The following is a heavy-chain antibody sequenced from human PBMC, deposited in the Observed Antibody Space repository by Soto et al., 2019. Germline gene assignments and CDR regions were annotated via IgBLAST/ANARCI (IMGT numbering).Heavy chain of an antibody. CDR1: GDTFTDYY. CDR2: INPNSGVT. CDR3: ARESGGATATLDYYYCYMDV. J-gene: IGHJ6*03. D-gene: IGHD5-12*01. Sequence: QVQLVQSGAEVKKPGASVTVSCRSSGDTFTDYYMHWLRQAPGQGLEWMGWINPNSGVTKYAQKLKGWVTMTRDTSIRTVYMQLSRLRSDDTAVYYCARESGGATATLDYYYCYMDVWGTGTTVTVSS. V-gene: IGHV1-2*04.